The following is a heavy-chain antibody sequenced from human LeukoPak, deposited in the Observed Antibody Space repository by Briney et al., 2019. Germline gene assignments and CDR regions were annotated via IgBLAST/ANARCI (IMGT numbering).Heavy chain of an antibody. CDR2: IYYSGST. V-gene: IGHV4-59*11. CDR3: ARDLDY. J-gene: IGHJ4*02. Sequence: KASETLSLTCTVSGGSISSHYWSWIRQPPGKGLEWIGYIYYSGSTNYNPSLKSRVTISVDTSKNQFSLKLSSVTAADTAVYYCARDLDYWGKGTLVTVSS. CDR1: GGSISSHY.